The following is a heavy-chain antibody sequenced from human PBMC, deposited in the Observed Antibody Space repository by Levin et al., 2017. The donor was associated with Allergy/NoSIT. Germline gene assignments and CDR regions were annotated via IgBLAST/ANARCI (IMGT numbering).Heavy chain of an antibody. CDR1: GFTVSSNY. CDR2: IYSGGST. CDR3: AGHLRGYSYGYAHSYFDY. J-gene: IGHJ4*02. V-gene: IGHV3-66*04. Sequence: GGSLRLSCAASGFTVSSNYMSWVRQAPGKGLEWVSVIYSGGSTYYADSVKGRFTISRDNSKNTLYLQMNSLRAEDTAVYYCAGHLRGYSYGYAHSYFDYWGQGTLVTVSS. D-gene: IGHD5-18*01.